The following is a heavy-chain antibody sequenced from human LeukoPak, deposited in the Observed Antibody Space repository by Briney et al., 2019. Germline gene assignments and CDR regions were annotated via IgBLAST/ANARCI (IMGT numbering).Heavy chain of an antibody. D-gene: IGHD6-13*01. Sequence: GGSLRLSCAASGFTFSAYGVHWVRQAPGKGLEWLAFIRYDGMIKNYADSVKGRFTISRDNSKNTLYLQMNSLTTEDTSLYYCARNRAAAGDWLDPWGQGTLVIVSS. V-gene: IGHV3-30*02. CDR3: ARNRAAAGDWLDP. CDR1: GFTFSAYG. CDR2: IRYDGMIK. J-gene: IGHJ5*02.